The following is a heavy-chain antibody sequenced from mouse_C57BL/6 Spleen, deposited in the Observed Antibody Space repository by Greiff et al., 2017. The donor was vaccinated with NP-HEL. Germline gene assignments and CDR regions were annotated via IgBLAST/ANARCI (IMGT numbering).Heavy chain of an antibody. D-gene: IGHD6-2*01. Sequence: VQLQQPGAELVKPGASVKLSCKASGYTFTSYWMQWVKQRPGQGLEWIGEIDPSDSYTYYNQKFKGKATLTVDTSSSTAYMQLSSLTSEDSAVYYCARSLNYYFDYWGQGTTLTVSS. CDR3: ARSLNYYFDY. CDR2: IDPSDSYT. J-gene: IGHJ2*01. V-gene: IGHV1-50*01. CDR1: GYTFTSYW.